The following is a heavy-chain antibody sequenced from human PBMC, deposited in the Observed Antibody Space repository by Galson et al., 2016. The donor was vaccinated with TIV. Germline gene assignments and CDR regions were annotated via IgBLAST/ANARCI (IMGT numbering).Heavy chain of an antibody. CDR3: ARALGDTNSNTWNWFDP. CDR2: MSTNSGNT. V-gene: IGHV1-8*02. D-gene: IGHD6-13*01. Sequence: SVKVSCKASGYSFTSYDINWVRQASGQGLEWMGWMSTNSGNTGYAQKFQGRVTMTRNTSIGTAYMELNSLRSEDTAVYYCARALGDTNSNTWNWFDPWGKGTLVTVSS. CDR1: GYSFTSYD. J-gene: IGHJ5*02.